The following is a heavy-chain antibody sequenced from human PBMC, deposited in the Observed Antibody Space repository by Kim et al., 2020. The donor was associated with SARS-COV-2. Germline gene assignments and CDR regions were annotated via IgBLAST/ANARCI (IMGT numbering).Heavy chain of an antibody. CDR3: ARGRQGLYYYYGMDV. D-gene: IGHD6-25*01. CDR1: GGTFSSYA. Sequence: SVKVSCKASGGTFSSYAISWVRQAPGQGLEWMGGIIPIFGTANYAQKFQGRVTITADESTSTAYMELSSLRSEDTAVYYCARGRQGLYYYYGMDVWGQGTTVTVSS. CDR2: IIPIFGTA. V-gene: IGHV1-69*13. J-gene: IGHJ6*02.